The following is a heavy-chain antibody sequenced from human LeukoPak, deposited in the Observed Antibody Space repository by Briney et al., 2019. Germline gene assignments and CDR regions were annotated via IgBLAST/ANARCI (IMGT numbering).Heavy chain of an antibody. CDR1: GFTFSSYG. Sequence: PPGGSLRLSCAASGFTFSSYGMHWVRQAPGKGLEWVAVISYDGSNKYYADSVKGRFTISRDNSKNTLYLQMNNLRADDTAVYYCVKKGQADDYGNPDWGQGALVTVSP. J-gene: IGHJ4*02. CDR2: ISYDGSNK. V-gene: IGHV3-30-3*02. CDR3: VKKGQADDYGNPD. D-gene: IGHD4-17*01.